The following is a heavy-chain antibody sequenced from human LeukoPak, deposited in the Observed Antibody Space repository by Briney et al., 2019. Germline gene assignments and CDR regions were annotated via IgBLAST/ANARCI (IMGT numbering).Heavy chain of an antibody. CDR1: GYTFTSYY. Sequence: ASVKVSCKASGYTFTSYYMHWVRQAPGQGLEWMGIINPSGGSTSYAQKFQGRVTMTRDTSTSTVYMELSSLRSEDTAVYYCAKGSPHGSGSYYNAYNWFDPWGQGTLVTVSS. V-gene: IGHV1-46*03. D-gene: IGHD3-10*01. CDR2: INPSGGST. CDR3: AKGSPHGSGSYYNAYNWFDP. J-gene: IGHJ5*02.